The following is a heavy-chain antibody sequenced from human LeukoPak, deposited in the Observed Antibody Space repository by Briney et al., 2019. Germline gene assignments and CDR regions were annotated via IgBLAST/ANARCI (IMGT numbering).Heavy chain of an antibody. CDR3: ARGRGLWFGELSRAFDY. CDR1: GGSFSGYY. D-gene: IGHD3-10*01. CDR2: IKHSGST. Sequence: PSETLSLTCAVYGGSFSGYYWSWIRQPPGKGLEWIGEIKHSGSTNYNPSLKSRVTISVDTSKNQFSLKLSSVTAADTAVYYCARGRGLWFGELSRAFDYWGQGTLVTVSS. V-gene: IGHV4-34*01. J-gene: IGHJ4*02.